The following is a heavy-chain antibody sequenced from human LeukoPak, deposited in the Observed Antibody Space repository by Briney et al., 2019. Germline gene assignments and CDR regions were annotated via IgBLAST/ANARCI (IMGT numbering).Heavy chain of an antibody. CDR1: GYTFTGYY. Sequence: ASVTVSCKASGYTFTGYYMHWVRLAPGQGLEWMGWINPNSGGTNYAQKFQGRVTMTRDTSISTAYMEQSRLRSDDTAVYFCARLGGATLHNWGQGTLVTVSS. J-gene: IGHJ4*02. D-gene: IGHD3-16*01. CDR2: INPNSGGT. V-gene: IGHV1-2*02. CDR3: ARLGGATLHN.